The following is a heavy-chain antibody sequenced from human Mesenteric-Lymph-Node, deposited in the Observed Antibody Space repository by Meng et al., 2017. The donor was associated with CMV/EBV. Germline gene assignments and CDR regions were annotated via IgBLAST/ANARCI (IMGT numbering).Heavy chain of an antibody. J-gene: IGHJ4*02. Sequence: GFTFGSRYMRWVRQAPGQGLGGVGLINPTGSSTDYAQKFRGRITVTRDASTSAVYMDMSSLRSEDTAVYYCAKRAAPARRTFDSWGQGTLVTVSS. V-gene: IGHV1-46*01. D-gene: IGHD6-25*01. CDR1: GFTFGSRY. CDR2: INPTGSST. CDR3: AKRAAPARRTFDS.